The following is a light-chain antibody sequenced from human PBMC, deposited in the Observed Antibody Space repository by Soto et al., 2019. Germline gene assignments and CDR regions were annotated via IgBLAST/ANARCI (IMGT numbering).Light chain of an antibody. CDR2: DVS. CDR1: SSDVGGYNY. V-gene: IGLV2-14*01. Sequence: QSALTQPASVSGSPGQSITISCTGTSSDVGGYNYVSWYQQHPGKAPKLMIYDVSNRTSGVSNRFSGSKSGNTASLTISGLKAEDEADYYCSSYTSSSTLYVFGTGTKLTVL. J-gene: IGLJ1*01. CDR3: SSYTSSSTLYV.